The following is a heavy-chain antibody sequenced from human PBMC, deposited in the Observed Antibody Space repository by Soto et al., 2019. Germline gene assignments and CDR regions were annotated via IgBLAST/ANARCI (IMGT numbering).Heavy chain of an antibody. CDR2: ISGSGGST. CDR1: GFTFSSYA. Sequence: PGGSLRLSCAASGFTFSSYAMSWVRQAPGKGLEWVSAISGSGGSTYYADSVKGRFTIPRDNSKNTLYLQMNSLRAEDTAVYYCAKAYYGGNPGPYYYYGMDVWGQGTTVTVSS. D-gene: IGHD4-17*01. V-gene: IGHV3-23*01. CDR3: AKAYYGGNPGPYYYYGMDV. J-gene: IGHJ6*02.